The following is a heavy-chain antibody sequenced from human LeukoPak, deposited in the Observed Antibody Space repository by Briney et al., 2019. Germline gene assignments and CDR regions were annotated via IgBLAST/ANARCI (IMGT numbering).Heavy chain of an antibody. J-gene: IGHJ4*02. Sequence: SETLSLTCAVYGGSFSGYYWSWIRQPPGKGLEWIGEINHSGSTNYNPSLKSRVTISVDTSKNQFSLKLSSVTAADTAVYYCARESSSSSWYQRGFDYWGQGTLVTVSS. D-gene: IGHD6-13*01. CDR2: INHSGST. V-gene: IGHV4-34*01. CDR3: ARESSSSSWYQRGFDY. CDR1: GGSFSGYY.